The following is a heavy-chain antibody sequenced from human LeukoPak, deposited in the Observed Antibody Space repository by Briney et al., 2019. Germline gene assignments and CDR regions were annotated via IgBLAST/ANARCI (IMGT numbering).Heavy chain of an antibody. D-gene: IGHD1-1*01. Sequence: GSLRLSCAASGFTFSDYYMSWIRQAPGKGLEWIGEINHSGSTNYNPSLKSRVTISVDTSKNQFSLKLSSVTAADTAVYYCARDTTSWSGWYFDLWGRGTLVTVSS. CDR2: INHSGST. CDR3: ARDTTSWSGWYFDL. V-gene: IGHV4-34*01. CDR1: GFTFSDYY. J-gene: IGHJ2*01.